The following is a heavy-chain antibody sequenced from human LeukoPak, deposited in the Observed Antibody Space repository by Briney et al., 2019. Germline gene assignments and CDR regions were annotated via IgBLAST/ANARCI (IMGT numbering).Heavy chain of an antibody. D-gene: IGHD3-9*01. J-gene: IGHJ4*02. V-gene: IGHV3-7*03. CDR1: GFTFSSYW. Sequence: GGSLRLSCAASGFTFSSYWMSWVRQAPGKGLEWVANIKQDGSEKYYVDSAKGRFTISRDNAKNSLYLQMNSLRAEDTAVYYCAKTVRDILTGYYPIWGQGTLVTVSS. CDR2: IKQDGSEK. CDR3: AKTVRDILTGYYPI.